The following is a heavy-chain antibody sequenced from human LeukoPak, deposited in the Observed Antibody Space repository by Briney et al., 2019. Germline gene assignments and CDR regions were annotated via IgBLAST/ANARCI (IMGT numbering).Heavy chain of an antibody. Sequence: GGSLRLSCAASGFTFSSYAMHWVRQAPGKGLEYVSAISSNGGSTYYANSVKGRFSISRDNSKNTLYLQMGSLRAEDMAVYYCARDQSSGWGVVGYYFDYWGQGTLVTVSS. J-gene: IGHJ4*02. CDR3: ARDQSSGWGVVGYYFDY. D-gene: IGHD6-19*01. CDR1: GFTFSSYA. V-gene: IGHV3-64*01. CDR2: ISSNGGST.